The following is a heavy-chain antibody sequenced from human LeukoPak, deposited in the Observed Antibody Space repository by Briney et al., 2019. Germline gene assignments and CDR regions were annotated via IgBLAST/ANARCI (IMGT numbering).Heavy chain of an antibody. CDR2: IVPSIGAA. J-gene: IGHJ4*02. CDR1: GGTFSNYA. CDR3: VSGEVTNLDS. Sequence: ASVKVSCKASGGTFSNYALSWVRQAPGQGLEWMGGIVPSIGAANCARKFQGSVTITADESTSTAYLELNSLRSGDTAVYYCVSGEVTNLDSWGQGTLVIVSS. V-gene: IGHV1-69*13.